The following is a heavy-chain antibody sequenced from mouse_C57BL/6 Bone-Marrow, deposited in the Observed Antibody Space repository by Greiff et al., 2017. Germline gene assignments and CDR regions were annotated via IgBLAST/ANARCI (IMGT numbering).Heavy chain of an antibody. V-gene: IGHV1-4*01. CDR1: GYTFTSYT. J-gene: IGHJ1*03. CDR2: INPSSGYT. Sequence: VQGVESGAELARPGASVKMSCKASGYTFTSYTMHWVKQRPGQGLEWIGYINPSSGYTKYNQKFKDKATLTADKSSSTAYMQLSSLTSEDSAVYYCARHYGSSDWCFDVWGTGTTVTVSS. D-gene: IGHD1-1*01. CDR3: ARHYGSSDWCFDV.